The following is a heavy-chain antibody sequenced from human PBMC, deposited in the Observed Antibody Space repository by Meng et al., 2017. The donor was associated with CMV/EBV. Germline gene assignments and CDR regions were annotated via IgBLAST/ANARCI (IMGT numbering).Heavy chain of an antibody. J-gene: IGHJ4*02. Sequence: GGSLRLSCAASGFIFSNYWMSWVRQAPGKGLEWVANIKQDGTERYYVDSVKGRFTISRDNAKNSLFLHMNSPTAEDTAVYYCARDVGGRGYSADWGQGTLVTVSS. CDR2: IKQDGTER. CDR1: GFIFSNYW. CDR3: ARDVGGRGYSAD. V-gene: IGHV3-7*01. D-gene: IGHD5-12*01.